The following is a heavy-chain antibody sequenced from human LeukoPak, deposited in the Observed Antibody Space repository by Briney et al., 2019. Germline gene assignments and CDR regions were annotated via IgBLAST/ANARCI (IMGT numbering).Heavy chain of an antibody. V-gene: IGHV4-38-2*02. CDR1: GYSISSGYY. CDR2: IYHSGST. J-gene: IGHJ5*02. Sequence: MASETLSLTCTVSGYSISSGYYWGWIRQPPGKGLEWIGSIYHSGSTYYNPSLKSRVTIPVDTSKNQFSLKLSSVTAADTAVCYCARATGRYSNYDWFDPWGQGTLVTVSS. CDR3: ARATGRYSNYDWFDP. D-gene: IGHD4-11*01.